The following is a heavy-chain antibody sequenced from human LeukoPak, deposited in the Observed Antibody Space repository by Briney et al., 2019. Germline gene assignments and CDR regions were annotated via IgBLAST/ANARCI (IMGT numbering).Heavy chain of an antibody. CDR1: GGPVSSANYY. J-gene: IGHJ4*02. D-gene: IGHD3-16*01. Sequence: NPSETLSLTCSVSGGPVSSANYYWSWVRQPPGKGLEWIGYIYYSGSTTYNPSLKSRVTISVDTSKNQFSLKLTSVTAADTGVYYCVRHPRGGPYFDYWGQGTLVTVSS. V-gene: IGHV4-61*01. CDR2: IYYSGST. CDR3: VRHPRGGPYFDY.